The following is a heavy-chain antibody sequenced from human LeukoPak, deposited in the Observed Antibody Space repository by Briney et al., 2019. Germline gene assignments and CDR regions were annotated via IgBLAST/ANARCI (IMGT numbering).Heavy chain of an antibody. CDR1: GYTFTGYY. D-gene: IGHD3-22*01. Sequence: ASVKVSCKASGYTFTGYYMHWVRQAPGQGLEWMGWINPNSGGTNYAQKFQGRVTMTRDTSISTAYMELSRLRSDDTAVYYCARSRGYYDSSGYYEVADYWGQGTLVTVSS. CDR2: INPNSGGT. CDR3: ARSRGYYDSSGYYEVADY. V-gene: IGHV1-2*02. J-gene: IGHJ4*02.